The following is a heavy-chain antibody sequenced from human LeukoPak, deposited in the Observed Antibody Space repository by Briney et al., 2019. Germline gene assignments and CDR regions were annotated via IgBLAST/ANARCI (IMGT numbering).Heavy chain of an antibody. CDR2: INPSGGST. J-gene: IGHJ4*02. V-gene: IGHV1-46*01. Sequence: GASVKVSCKASGYTFTSYYMHWVRQAPGQGLDWMGIINPSGGSTSYAQKFQGRVTMTRDTSTSTVYMELSSLRSEDTAVYYCARDQGLIVVVAATLADWGQGTLVTVSS. D-gene: IGHD2-15*01. CDR3: ARDQGLIVVVAATLAD. CDR1: GYTFTSYY.